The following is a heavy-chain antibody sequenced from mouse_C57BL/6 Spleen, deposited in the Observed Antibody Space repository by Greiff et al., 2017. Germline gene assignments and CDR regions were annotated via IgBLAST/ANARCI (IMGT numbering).Heavy chain of an antibody. Sequence: QVQLQQSGPELVKPGASVKISCKASGYAFSSSWMNWVKQRPGKGLEWIGRIYPGDGDTNYNGKFKGKATLTADKSSSTAYMQLISLTSEDSAVYFCARASSCYEGIDYWGQGTSLTVSS. CDR3: ARASSCYEGIDY. J-gene: IGHJ4*01. D-gene: IGHD3-1*01. CDR2: IYPGDGDT. CDR1: GYAFSSSW. V-gene: IGHV1-82*01.